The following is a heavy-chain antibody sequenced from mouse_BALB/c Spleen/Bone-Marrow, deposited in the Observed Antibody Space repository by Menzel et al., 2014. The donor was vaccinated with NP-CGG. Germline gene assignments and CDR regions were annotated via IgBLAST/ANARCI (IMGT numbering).Heavy chain of an antibody. V-gene: IGHV14-3*02. D-gene: IGHD3-1*01. CDR3: ARLGLFAY. J-gene: IGHJ3*01. Sequence: EVQLQQSGAELVKPGLSVKLSCTASGFNIKDTYMHWVKQRPEQGLEWIGRIDPANGNTKYDPKFQGKATITADTSSNTAYLQLSSLIAEDTAVYYCARLGLFAYWGQGTLVTVSA. CDR2: IDPANGNT. CDR1: GFNIKDTY.